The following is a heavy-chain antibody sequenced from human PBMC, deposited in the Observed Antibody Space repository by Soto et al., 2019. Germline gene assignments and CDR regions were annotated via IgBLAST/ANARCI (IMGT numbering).Heavy chain of an antibody. J-gene: IGHJ3*02. Sequence: SVKVSCKASGGTFSSHAISWVRQAPGQGLEWMGGIIPIFGTANYAQKFQGRVTITADESTSTAYMELSSLRSEDTAVYYCAAAIKGPRSLTIKDSSSSRGAFDIWGQGTMVTVSS. V-gene: IGHV1-69*13. D-gene: IGHD6-6*01. CDR2: IIPIFGTA. CDR1: GGTFSSHA. CDR3: AAAIKGPRSLTIKDSSSSRGAFDI.